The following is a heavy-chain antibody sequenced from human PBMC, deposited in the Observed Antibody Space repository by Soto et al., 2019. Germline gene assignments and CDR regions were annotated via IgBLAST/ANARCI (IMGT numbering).Heavy chain of an antibody. Sequence: SQTLSLTCVISGDSVSSNSAAWNWIRQSPSRGLEWLGRTYYRSKWYNDYAVSVKSRITINPDTSKTQFSLQLNSVTPEDTAVYYCARAHMVVVPAAIGATYYYYGMDVWGKGTTVTVSS. D-gene: IGHD2-2*01. CDR2: TYYRSKWYN. CDR1: GDSVSSNSAA. J-gene: IGHJ6*04. V-gene: IGHV6-1*01. CDR3: ARAHMVVVPAAIGATYYYYGMDV.